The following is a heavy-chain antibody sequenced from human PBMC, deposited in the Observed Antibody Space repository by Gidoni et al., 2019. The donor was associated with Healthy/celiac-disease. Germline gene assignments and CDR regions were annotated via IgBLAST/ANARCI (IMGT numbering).Heavy chain of an antibody. Sequence: QLQLQESGPGLVKPSETLSLTCTVSGGSISSSSYYWGWNRQPPGKGLEWIGSIYYSGSTDYNPSLKSRVTISVDTSKNQFSLKLSSVTAADTAVYYCARFRMVRGVFDYWGQGTLVTVSS. CDR2: IYYSGST. D-gene: IGHD3-10*01. J-gene: IGHJ4*02. V-gene: IGHV4-39*01. CDR1: GGSISSSSYY. CDR3: ARFRMVRGVFDY.